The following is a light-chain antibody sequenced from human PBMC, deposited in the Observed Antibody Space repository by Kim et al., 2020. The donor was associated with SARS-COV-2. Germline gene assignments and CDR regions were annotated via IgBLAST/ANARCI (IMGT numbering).Light chain of an antibody. CDR1: SDDIRRYNY. CDR3: SSYTDTNTLI. J-gene: IGLJ2*01. V-gene: IGLV2-8*01. CDR2: EVN. Sequence: GHSVTISCTGSSDDIRRYNYVSWYQKHPDRSPTLIISEVNRRPSGVPDRFSGSKSVHTASLTVSGLQADDEADYYCSSYTDTNTLIFGGGTQLTVL.